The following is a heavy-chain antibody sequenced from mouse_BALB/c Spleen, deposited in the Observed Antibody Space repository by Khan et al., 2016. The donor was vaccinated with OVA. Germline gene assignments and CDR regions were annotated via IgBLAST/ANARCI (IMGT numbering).Heavy chain of an antibody. CDR1: GFSLTNYS. J-gene: IGHJ3*01. CDR3: ARRGYDYGRGALFAY. CDR2: IWSAGST. Sequence: QVQLQESGPGLVQPSQSLSITCTVSGFSLTNYSVHWVRQSPGKGLEWLGVIWSAGSTDYNAAFISRPTIRKDNSRSQVFLKMNSLQPNDTAIYXVARRGYDYGRGALFAYWGQGTLVTVSA. V-gene: IGHV2-2*02. D-gene: IGHD2-4*01.